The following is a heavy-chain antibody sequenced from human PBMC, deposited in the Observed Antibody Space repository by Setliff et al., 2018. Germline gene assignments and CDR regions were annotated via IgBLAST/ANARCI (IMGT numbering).Heavy chain of an antibody. Sequence: SSETLSLTCAVSGYSISSGYYWGWIRQPPGKGLEWIGSIYHSGSTYYNPSLKSRVTISVDTSKNQFSLKLNSVTAADTAVYYCARRLSGLRGFGYWGQGTLVTVSS. CDR1: GYSISSGYY. J-gene: IGHJ4*02. V-gene: IGHV4-38-2*01. CDR2: IYHSGST. D-gene: IGHD5-12*01. CDR3: ARRLSGLRGFGY.